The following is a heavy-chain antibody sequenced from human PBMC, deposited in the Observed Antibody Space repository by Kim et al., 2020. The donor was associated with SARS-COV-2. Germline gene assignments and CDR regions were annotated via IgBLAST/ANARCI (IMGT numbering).Heavy chain of an antibody. CDR1: GGSISSSSYY. J-gene: IGHJ4*02. CDR3: ARAGDRPSYYDYVWGSYRYFEFFDTYFDY. D-gene: IGHD3-16*02. CDR2: IYYSGST. Sequence: SETLSLTCTVSGGSISSSSYYWGWIRQPPGKGLEWIGSIYYSGSTYYNPSLKSRVTISVDTSKNQFSLKLSSVTAADTAVYYCARAGDRPSYYDYVWGSYRYFEFFDTYFDYWGQGTLVTVSS. V-gene: IGHV4-39*07.